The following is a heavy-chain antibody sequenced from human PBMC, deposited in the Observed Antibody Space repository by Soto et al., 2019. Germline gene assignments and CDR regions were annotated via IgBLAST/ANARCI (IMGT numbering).Heavy chain of an antibody. V-gene: IGHV3-64*01. CDR2: ISSNGDSA. D-gene: IGHD2-8*01. CDR3: ARALNNGWCMD. J-gene: IGHJ4*02. Sequence: EVQLVESGGGLVQPGGSLRLSCEASGFTFSTYAMHWVRQAPGKGLEYVSAISSNGDSAYYASSVKGRFTISRDNSKNTLYLQMGSLRAGDLVVYYCARALNNGWCMDWGQGALVTVSS. CDR1: GFTFSTYA.